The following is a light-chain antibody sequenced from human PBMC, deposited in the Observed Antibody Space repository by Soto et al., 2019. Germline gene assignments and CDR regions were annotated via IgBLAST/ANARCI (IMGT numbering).Light chain of an antibody. Sequence: VLTQSPGTLSLSPGDRATLSCRASQRVSARYLAWYHQKPGQAPRLLIYGASTRATGIPARISGSGSGTEFTLTISSLQSEDFAVYYCQQYNKWRTFGQGTKVDI. CDR2: GAS. CDR1: QRVSARY. V-gene: IGKV3-15*01. J-gene: IGKJ1*01. CDR3: QQYNKWRT.